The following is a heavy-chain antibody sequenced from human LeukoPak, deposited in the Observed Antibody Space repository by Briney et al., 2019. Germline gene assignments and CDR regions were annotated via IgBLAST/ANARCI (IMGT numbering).Heavy chain of an antibody. J-gene: IGHJ6*03. CDR2: IKQDGSEK. D-gene: IGHD3-22*01. Sequence: GGSLRLPCAASGFIFSSYWMSWVRQAPGKGLEWVANIKQDGSEKYYVDSVKGRFTISRDNSNNTLYLQMNSLRAEDTAVYYCAKDGGGYYPHYYYYMDVWGKGTTVTVSS. V-gene: IGHV3-7*01. CDR3: AKDGGGYYPHYYYYMDV. CDR1: GFIFSSYW.